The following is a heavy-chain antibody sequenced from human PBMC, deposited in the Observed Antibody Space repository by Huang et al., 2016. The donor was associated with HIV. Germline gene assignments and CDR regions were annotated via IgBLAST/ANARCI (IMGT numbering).Heavy chain of an antibody. V-gene: IGHV4-39*01. CDR3: ARHSGYYYGTSGYYPGTYYYYGMDV. Sequence: GPGLVKPSETLSLTYTVSGGSISNSSFYWGWIRQPPGKGLEWIGTIYYSATTYYNPALKSRLTISVDTSKNQYSLKLSAVTAADTAVYYCARHSGYYYGTSGYYPGTYYYYGMDVWGQGTTVTVSS. CDR1: GGSISNSSFY. CDR2: IYYSATT. J-gene: IGHJ6*02. D-gene: IGHD3-22*01.